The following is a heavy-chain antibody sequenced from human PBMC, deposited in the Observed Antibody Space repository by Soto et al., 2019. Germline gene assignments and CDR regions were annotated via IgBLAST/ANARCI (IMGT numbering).Heavy chain of an antibody. CDR1: GLPFRAYA. Sequence: PEGSLRLSCTASGLPFRAYAMSWVRQAPGKGLEWVSAITSSGESTYSADSVEGRVTISRDNSKNTLYLQMNSLRAEDTAVYYCAKEEGYFFVSGYDAFDIWGQGTMVAVSS. J-gene: IGHJ3*02. CDR2: ITSSGEST. V-gene: IGHV3-23*01. CDR3: AKEEGYFFVSGYDAFDI. D-gene: IGHD3-10*01.